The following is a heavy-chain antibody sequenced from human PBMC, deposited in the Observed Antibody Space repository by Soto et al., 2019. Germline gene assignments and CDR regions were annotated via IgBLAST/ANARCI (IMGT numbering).Heavy chain of an antibody. CDR1: GFTFTSYA. CDR3: AKVKTWTYLDY. D-gene: IGHD5-12*01. Sequence: PVGSLRLSCAASGFTFTSYAMTWVRQAPGRGLEWVSSISGSGDTTYYADSVKGRLTISRDNSKNTLYLQMNSLRAEDRAVYYCAKVKTWTYLDYWGQGTLVTVSS. J-gene: IGHJ4*02. V-gene: IGHV3-23*01. CDR2: ISGSGDTT.